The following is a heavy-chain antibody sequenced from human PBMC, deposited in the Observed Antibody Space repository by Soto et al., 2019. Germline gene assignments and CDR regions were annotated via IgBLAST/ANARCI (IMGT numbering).Heavy chain of an antibody. CDR1: GYTFTSYY. Sequence: ASVKVSCKASGYTFTSYYMHWVRRAPGQGLEWMGIINPSGGSTSYAQKFQGRVTMTRDTSTSTVYMELSSLRSEDTAVYYCARDGPIVVVPAVYYGMDVWGQGTTVTVSS. CDR2: INPSGGST. CDR3: ARDGPIVVVPAVYYGMDV. J-gene: IGHJ6*02. V-gene: IGHV1-46*01. D-gene: IGHD2-2*01.